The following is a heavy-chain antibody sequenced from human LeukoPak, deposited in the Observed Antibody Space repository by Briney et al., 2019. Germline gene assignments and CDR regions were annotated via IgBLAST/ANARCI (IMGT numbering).Heavy chain of an antibody. CDR3: ARAVIVVAAATQRNWFDP. Sequence: PSETLSLTCAVYGRSFSGYYWTWIRQTPGKGLEWIGEINHSGITDYNPSLRSRVTISVDTPKNQFSLKLSSVTAADTAIYYCARAVIVVAAATQRNWFDPWGQGTLVTVSS. CDR1: GRSFSGYY. V-gene: IGHV4-34*01. D-gene: IGHD2-15*01. J-gene: IGHJ5*02. CDR2: INHSGIT.